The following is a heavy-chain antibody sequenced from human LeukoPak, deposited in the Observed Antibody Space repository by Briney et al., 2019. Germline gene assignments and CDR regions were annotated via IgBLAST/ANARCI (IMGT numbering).Heavy chain of an antibody. J-gene: IGHJ4*02. Sequence: PGGSLRLSCTASGFTFGEYAKRWVRQAPGKGVEWIGFIRSKAYGGTPEYAASVRGRFTISRDDSKSIAFLQMNSLKTEDTAVYYCTRFSPYYYDNSGSSDSFDYWGQGTLVTVSS. CDR2: IRSKAYGGTP. D-gene: IGHD3-22*01. CDR1: GFTFGEYA. V-gene: IGHV3-49*04. CDR3: TRFSPYYYDNSGSSDSFDY.